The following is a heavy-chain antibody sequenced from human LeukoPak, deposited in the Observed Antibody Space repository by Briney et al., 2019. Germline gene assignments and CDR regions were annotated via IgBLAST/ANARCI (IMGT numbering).Heavy chain of an antibody. V-gene: IGHV3-64*01. D-gene: IGHD6-13*01. CDR1: GFTFSIYA. CDR3: ARMDRSSQGYYYYGMDV. J-gene: IGHJ6*02. Sequence: GGSLRLSCAASGFTFSIYAMHWVRQAPGKGLEYVSGVSSNGDNAYYANSVKGRFTISRDNSKNTLYLQMGSLRAEDMAVYYCARMDRSSQGYYYYGMDVWGQGTTVTVSS. CDR2: VSSNGDNA.